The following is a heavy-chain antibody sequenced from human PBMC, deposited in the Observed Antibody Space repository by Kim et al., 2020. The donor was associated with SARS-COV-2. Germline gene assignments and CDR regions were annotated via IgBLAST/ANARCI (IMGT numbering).Heavy chain of an antibody. CDR1: GGSISSSSYY. V-gene: IGHV4-39*01. CDR3: ARHVAVGVFERGHAFDI. CDR2: IYYSGST. J-gene: IGHJ3*02. D-gene: IGHD6-19*01. Sequence: SETLSLTCTVSGGSISSSSYYWGWIRQPPGKGLEWIGSIYYSGSTYYNPSLKSRVTISVDTSKNQFSLKLSSVTAADTAVYYCARHVAVGVFERGHAFDIWGQGTMVTVSS.